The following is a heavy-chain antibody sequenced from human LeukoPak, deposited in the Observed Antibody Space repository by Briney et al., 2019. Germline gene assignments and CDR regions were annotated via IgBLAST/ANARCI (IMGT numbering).Heavy chain of an antibody. CDR3: ARHLSGITGYTYGRGIDY. CDR2: ISWNSGSI. V-gene: IGHV3-9*01. J-gene: IGHJ4*02. D-gene: IGHD5-18*01. CDR1: GFTFSSYW. Sequence: PGGSLRLSCAASGFTFSSYWMHWVRQAPGKGLEWVSGISWNSGSIDYADSVKGRFTISRDNTKNSLYLQMSSLRAEDTAVYYCARHLSGITGYTYGRGIDYWGQGTLLTVSS.